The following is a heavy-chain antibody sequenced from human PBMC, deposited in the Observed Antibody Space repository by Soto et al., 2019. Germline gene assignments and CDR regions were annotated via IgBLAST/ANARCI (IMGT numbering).Heavy chain of an antibody. CDR2: INPNSGGT. V-gene: IGHV1-2*04. Sequence: ASVKVSCKASGYTFTGYYMHWVRQAPGQGLEWMGWINPNSGGTNYAQKFQGWVTMTRDTSISTAYMELSRLRSDDTAVYYCARESAAAGGVCFDYWGQGTLVTVSS. CDR1: GYTFTGYY. J-gene: IGHJ4*02. CDR3: ARESAAAGGVCFDY. D-gene: IGHD6-13*01.